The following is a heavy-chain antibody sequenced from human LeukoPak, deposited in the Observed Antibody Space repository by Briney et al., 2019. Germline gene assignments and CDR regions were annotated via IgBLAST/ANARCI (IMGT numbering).Heavy chain of an antibody. J-gene: IGHJ4*02. D-gene: IGHD2-15*01. CDR3: ARASYCSGGSCYSGY. CDR2: IRYDGGEE. Sequence: PGGSLRLSCTASGFSFSHFWMTWVRQAPGKGLEWVANIRYDGGEENYADSVKGRFTISRDNAKNSLHLQMNSLRAEDTAVYYCARASYCSGGSCYSGYWGQGTLVTVSS. CDR1: GFSFSHFW. V-gene: IGHV3-7*01.